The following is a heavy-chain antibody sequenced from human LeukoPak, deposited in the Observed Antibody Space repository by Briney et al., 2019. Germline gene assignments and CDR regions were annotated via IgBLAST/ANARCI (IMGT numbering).Heavy chain of an antibody. Sequence: PGGSLRLSCAASGFSFSPDWMSWVRQAPGKGLEWVAMIKEHGSEQYYVDSVKGRFTISRDNAKNSLFLQMNSLKADDTAVYYCASLDTATIQTGGYWGQGTLVTVSS. J-gene: IGHJ4*02. D-gene: IGHD5-18*01. V-gene: IGHV3-7*01. CDR1: GFSFSPDW. CDR2: IKEHGSEQ. CDR3: ASLDTATIQTGGY.